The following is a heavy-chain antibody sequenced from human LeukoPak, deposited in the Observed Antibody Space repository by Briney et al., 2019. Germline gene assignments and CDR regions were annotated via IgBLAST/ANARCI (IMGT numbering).Heavy chain of an antibody. CDR1: GFTFTNHW. J-gene: IGHJ6*04. V-gene: IGHV3-7*01. CDR3: AELGITMIGGV. CDR2: IREDGGHT. D-gene: IGHD3-10*02. Sequence: AGGSLRLSCVTSGFTFTNHWMSWVRQAPGKGLEWVANIREDGGHTNYVDSVKGRFTISRDNAKNSLYLQMNSLRAEDTAVYYCAELGITMIGGVWGKGTTVTISS.